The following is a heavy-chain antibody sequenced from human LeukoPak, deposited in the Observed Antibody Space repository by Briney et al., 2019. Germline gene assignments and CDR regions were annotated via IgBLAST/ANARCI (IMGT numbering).Heavy chain of an antibody. D-gene: IGHD1-14*01. Sequence: SETLSLTCAVYGGSFSGYYWSWIRQPPGKGLEWVGEINHSGSTNYNPSLKSRVTISVDTSKNQFSLKLSSVTAADTAVYYCARVSREPDYWGQGTLVTVSS. CDR1: GGSFSGYY. V-gene: IGHV4-34*01. J-gene: IGHJ4*02. CDR3: ARVSREPDY. CDR2: INHSGST.